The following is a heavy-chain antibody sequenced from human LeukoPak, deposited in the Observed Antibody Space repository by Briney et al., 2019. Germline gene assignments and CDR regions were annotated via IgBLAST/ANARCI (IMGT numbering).Heavy chain of an antibody. CDR1: GFTFSSYA. D-gene: IGHD3-22*01. J-gene: IGHJ4*02. CDR2: VSAGGHYT. CDR3: AKDVPANYYDTTGYYFDS. V-gene: IGHV3-23*01. Sequence: PPGGSLRLSCAASGFTFSSYAMNWVRQAPGEGLEWVASVSAGGHYTFYSVSVKGRFSVSRDNSRNTLDLRMSSVWAEDTAIYFCAKDVPANYYDTTGYYFDSWGQGTLVTVSS.